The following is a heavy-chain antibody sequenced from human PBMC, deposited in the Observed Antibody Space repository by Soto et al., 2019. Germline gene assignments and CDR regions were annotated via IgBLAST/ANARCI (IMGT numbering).Heavy chain of an antibody. D-gene: IGHD2-2*01. J-gene: IGHJ4*02. Sequence: EVHLLESGGGLVQPGGSLRLSCADSGFTFSTYTMNSVRQAPGRGVEWVAGSYGGGNGAFYAACSNGRGANTRHNSKNTLYFQMNSLRAEDTAVYYCAKDRVPDGRWNFDYWGQGTLVTVSS. CDR3: AKDRVPDGRWNFDY. CDR1: GFTFSTYT. V-gene: IGHV3-23*01. CDR2: SYGGGNGA.